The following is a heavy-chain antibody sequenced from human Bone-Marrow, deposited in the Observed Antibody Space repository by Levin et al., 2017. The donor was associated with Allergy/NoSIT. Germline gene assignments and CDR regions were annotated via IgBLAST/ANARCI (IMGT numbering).Heavy chain of an antibody. J-gene: IGHJ4*02. CDR2: ISHDGSNK. CDR1: KFPFSSYA. D-gene: IGHD6-19*01. V-gene: IGHV3-30*03. Sequence: GESLKISCAASKFPFSSYAMHWVRQAPGKGLEWVAGISHDGSNKYYADSVKGRFTISRDNSKNTLYLDMNSLRGEDTAVYVCARDQHSSGWNAADYWGQGTLVTVSS. CDR3: ARDQHSSGWNAADY.